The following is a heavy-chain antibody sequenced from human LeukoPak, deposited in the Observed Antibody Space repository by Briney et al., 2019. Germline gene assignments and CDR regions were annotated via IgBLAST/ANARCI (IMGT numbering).Heavy chain of an antibody. J-gene: IGHJ4*02. CDR3: APSRGLRELLFDY. V-gene: IGHV3-30*03. CDR2: ISYDRSNK. D-gene: IGHD3-16*01. Sequence: PGGSLRLSCAASGFTFSSYGMHWVRQAPGKGLEWVAVISYDRSNKYYADSVKGRFTISRDNSKNTLYLQMNSLRAEDTAVYYCAPSRGLRELLFDYWGQGTLVTVSS. CDR1: GFTFSSYG.